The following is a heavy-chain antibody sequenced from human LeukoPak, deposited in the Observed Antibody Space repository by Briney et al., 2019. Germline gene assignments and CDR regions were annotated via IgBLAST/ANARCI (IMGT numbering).Heavy chain of an antibody. CDR2: IIPILGIA. CDR1: GGTFSSYA. Sequence: GASVKVSCKASGGTFSSYAISWVRQAPGQGLEWMGRIIPILGIANYAQKFQGRVTITADKSTSTAYMELSSLRSEDTAVYYCARDLRYSSVIDYYYGMDVWGQGTTVTVSS. J-gene: IGHJ6*02. V-gene: IGHV1-69*04. D-gene: IGHD6-19*01. CDR3: ARDLRYSSVIDYYYGMDV.